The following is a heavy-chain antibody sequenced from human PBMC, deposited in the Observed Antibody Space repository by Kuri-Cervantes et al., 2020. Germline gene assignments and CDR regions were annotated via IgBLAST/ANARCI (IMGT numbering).Heavy chain of an antibody. J-gene: IGHJ6*02. CDR3: ALWRNDFWSGYSNYYGMGV. D-gene: IGHD3-3*01. CDR2: ISAYNGNT. CDR1: GYTFTSYG. V-gene: IGHV1-18*01. Sequence: ASVKVSCKASGYTFTSYGISWVRQAPGQGLEWMGWISAYNGNTNYAQKLQGRVTMTTDTSTSTAYMELRSLRSDDTAVYYCALWRNDFWSGYSNYYGMGVWGQGTTVTVSS.